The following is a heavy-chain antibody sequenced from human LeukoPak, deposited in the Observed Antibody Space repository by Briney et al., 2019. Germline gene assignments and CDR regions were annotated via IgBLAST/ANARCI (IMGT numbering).Heavy chain of an antibody. CDR3: ARTPGIFYFDY. CDR2: ISGRGDGT. Sequence: GGSLRLSCTASGFTFSTYGMSWVRQAPGKGLEWVSGISGRGDGTYYADSVKGRFTISRHNSKNTLYLQMNSLRAEDTAVYYCARTPGIFYFDYWGQGTLVTVSS. V-gene: IGHV3-23*01. J-gene: IGHJ4*02. CDR1: GFTFSTYG. D-gene: IGHD3-9*01.